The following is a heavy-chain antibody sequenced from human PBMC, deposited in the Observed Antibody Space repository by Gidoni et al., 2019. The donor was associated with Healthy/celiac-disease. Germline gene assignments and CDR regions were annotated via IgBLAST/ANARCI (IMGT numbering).Heavy chain of an antibody. CDR2: ISYDGSNK. D-gene: IGHD1-26*01. CDR3: ARESAGIVGATNRWFDP. J-gene: IGHJ5*02. Sequence: LEWVAVISYDGSNKYYADSVKGRFTISRDNSKNTLYLQMNSLRAEDTAVYYCARESAGIVGATNRWFDPWGQGTLVTVSS. V-gene: IGHV3-30-3*01.